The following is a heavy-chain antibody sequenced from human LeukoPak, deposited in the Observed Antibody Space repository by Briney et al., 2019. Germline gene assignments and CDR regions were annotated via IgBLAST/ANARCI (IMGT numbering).Heavy chain of an antibody. J-gene: IGHJ4*02. CDR3: ESIAVAGTFDY. CDR1: GFTVSSNY. Sequence: GGPLRLSCAASGFTVSSNYMSWVRQAPGKGLEWVSVIYSDDSTYYADSVKGRFTISRDNSKNTLYLQMNSLRAEDTAVYYCESIAVAGTFDYWGQGTLVTVSS. CDR2: IYSDDST. D-gene: IGHD6-19*01. V-gene: IGHV3-66*01.